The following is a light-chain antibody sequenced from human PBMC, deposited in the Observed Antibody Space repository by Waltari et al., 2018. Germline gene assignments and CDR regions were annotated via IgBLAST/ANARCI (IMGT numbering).Light chain of an antibody. Sequence: QSVLTQPPSVSAVPGQKVTISCSGSDSNVGQDYVSWHQQLPGTAPKLPIHADGHRPYGSPDPFAGSKSGTSATLAITGLQTGDEADYFCGTWDSSLSVGVFGTGTKVTV. V-gene: IGLV1-51*01. CDR3: GTWDSSLSVGV. CDR1: DSNVGQDY. J-gene: IGLJ1*01. CDR2: ADG.